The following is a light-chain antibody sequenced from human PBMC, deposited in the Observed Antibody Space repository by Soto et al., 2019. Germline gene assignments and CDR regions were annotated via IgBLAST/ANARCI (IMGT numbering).Light chain of an antibody. CDR3: MQALQTPAYT. V-gene: IGKV2-28*01. Sequence: DIVMTQSPLSLPVTPGEPASISCRSSQSLLHSNGYNYLDWYLQKPGQSPQLLIYLGSNRASGVPDRLSGSGSGTDFTLKISRVEAEDVGVYYCMQALQTPAYTFGQGTKLEIK. CDR2: LGS. CDR1: QSLLHSNGYNY. J-gene: IGKJ2*01.